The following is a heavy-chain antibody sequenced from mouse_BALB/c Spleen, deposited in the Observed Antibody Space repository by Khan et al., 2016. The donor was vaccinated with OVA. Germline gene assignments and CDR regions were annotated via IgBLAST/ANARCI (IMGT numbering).Heavy chain of an antibody. D-gene: IGHD3-3*01. CDR1: GFSLSRYS. Sequence: QVQLKESGPGLVAPSQSLSITYTVSGFSLSRYSVHWVRQPPGKGLEWLGIIWGGGSTDYNSALKSRLSISKDNSKSQVFLKMNSLQTDDTAMYYCARNRDGGSYWYFDVWGAGTAVTVSS. J-gene: IGHJ1*01. CDR3: ARNRDGGSYWYFDV. V-gene: IGHV2-6-4*01. CDR2: IWGGGST.